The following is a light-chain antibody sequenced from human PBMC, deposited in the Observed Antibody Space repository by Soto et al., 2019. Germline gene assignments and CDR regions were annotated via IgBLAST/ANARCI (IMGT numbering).Light chain of an antibody. V-gene: IGKV3-20*01. CDR1: QSVSSSY. CDR2: AAC. Sequence: EIVLTQSPGTLSLSPGERATLSCRASQSVSSSYLAWYQQKPGQAPRLLVYAACSRATGIPDRFSGSGSGTDFTLTISRLEPEDFAVYYCQQYGSSSYTFGQGTKLEIK. J-gene: IGKJ2*01. CDR3: QQYGSSSYT.